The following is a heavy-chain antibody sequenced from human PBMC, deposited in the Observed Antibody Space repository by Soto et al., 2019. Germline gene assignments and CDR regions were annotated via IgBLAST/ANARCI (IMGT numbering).Heavy chain of an antibody. Sequence: GGSLRLSCAASGFTFSAYAMGWVRQPPGKGLEWVSSIGVSDGSRYYADSVKGRFSISRDNSENTVYLQMNGLRAEDTAVYYCVKDTPAWRQVWDYDYGGQGVQVTVSS. CDR1: GFTFSAYA. D-gene: IGHD1-1*01. CDR2: IGVSDGSR. CDR3: VKDTPAWRQVWDYDY. J-gene: IGHJ4*02. V-gene: IGHV3-23*01.